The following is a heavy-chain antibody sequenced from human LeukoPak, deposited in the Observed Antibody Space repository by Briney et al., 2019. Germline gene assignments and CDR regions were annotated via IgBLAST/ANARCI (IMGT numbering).Heavy chain of an antibody. CDR2: IYHNGST. CDR1: GYSIRSGYY. Sequence: SETLSLTCTVSGYSIRSGYYWGWIRPPPGKGLEWIGRIYHNGSTYYNPSLKSRVTISVDTSKNQFSLKLSSVTAADTAVYYCARDRIQLWPNWFDPWVQGTLVTVSS. D-gene: IGHD5-18*01. J-gene: IGHJ5*02. V-gene: IGHV4-38-2*02. CDR3: ARDRIQLWPNWFDP.